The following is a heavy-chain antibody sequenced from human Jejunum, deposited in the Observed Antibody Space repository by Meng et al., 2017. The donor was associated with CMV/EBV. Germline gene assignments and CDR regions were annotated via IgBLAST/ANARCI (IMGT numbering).Heavy chain of an antibody. J-gene: IGHJ4*02. CDR2: IYAGGSG. CDR1: GGSISNYY. Sequence: QVELQGVDAGLVKPSETLSLTCTVSGGSISNYYWSWIRQPAGQGLEWIGDFGLIYAGGSGNYNPSLKSRVTMSIDTSKSQFSLTLRSVTAADTAVYYCARVTPTDVHPSGHGSYSFDHWGQGTLVTVSS. V-gene: IGHV4-4*07. CDR3: ARVTPTDVHPSGHGSYSFDH. D-gene: IGHD1-26*01.